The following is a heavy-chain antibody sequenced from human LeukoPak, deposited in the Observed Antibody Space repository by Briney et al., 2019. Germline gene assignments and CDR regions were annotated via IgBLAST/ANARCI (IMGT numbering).Heavy chain of an antibody. J-gene: IGHJ4*02. V-gene: IGHV1-69*05. CDR2: IIPIFGTA. Sequence: SVKVSCKASGGTFSSYAISWVRQAPGQGLEWMGGIIPIFGTANYAQKFQGRVTITTDESTSTAYMELSSLRSEDTAVYYCATFSRRDGYTVPYWGQGTLVTVSS. CDR3: ATFSRRDGYTVPY. D-gene: IGHD5-24*01. CDR1: GGTFSSYA.